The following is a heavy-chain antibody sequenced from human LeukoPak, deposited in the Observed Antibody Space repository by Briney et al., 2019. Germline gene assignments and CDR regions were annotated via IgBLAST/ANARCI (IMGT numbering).Heavy chain of an antibody. CDR1: GGTFSSYA. J-gene: IGHJ6*04. CDR3: ARDRADPRYYYGSGPYYYGMDL. Sequence: SVKVSCKASGGTFSSYAISWVRQAPGQGLEWMGGIIPIFGTANYAQKFQGRVTITADESTSTAYMELSSLRSEDTAVYYCARDRADPRYYYGSGPYYYGMDLWGKGTTVTVSS. CDR2: IIPIFGTA. V-gene: IGHV1-69*13. D-gene: IGHD3-10*01.